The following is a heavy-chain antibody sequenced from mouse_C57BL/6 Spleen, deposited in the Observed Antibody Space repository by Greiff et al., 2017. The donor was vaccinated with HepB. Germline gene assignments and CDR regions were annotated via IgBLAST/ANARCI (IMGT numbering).Heavy chain of an antibody. J-gene: IGHJ2*01. CDR1: GFSLSTSGMG. CDR2: IYWDDDK. D-gene: IGHD1-1*01. CDR3: ARGITTVVATSFDY. Sequence: QVQLKESGPGILQSSQTLSLTCSFSGFSLSTSGMGVSWIRQPSGKGLEWLAHIYWDDDKRYNPSLKSRLTISKDTSRNQVFLNITSVDTADTATYYCARGITTVVATSFDYWGQGTTLTVSS. V-gene: IGHV8-12*01.